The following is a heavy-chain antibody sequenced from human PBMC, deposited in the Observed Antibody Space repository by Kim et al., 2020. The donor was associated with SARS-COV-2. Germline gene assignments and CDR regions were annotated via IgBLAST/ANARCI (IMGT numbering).Heavy chain of an antibody. CDR1: GGSISSYY. V-gene: IGHV4-59*01. CDR2: IYYSGST. CDR3: ARLLRYFDWFDP. D-gene: IGHD3-9*01. Sequence: SETLSLTCTVSGGSISSYYWSWIRQPPGKGLEWIGYIYYSGSTNYNPSLKSRVTISVDTSKNQFSLKLSSVTAADTAVYYCARLLRYFDWFDPWGQGTL. J-gene: IGHJ5*02.